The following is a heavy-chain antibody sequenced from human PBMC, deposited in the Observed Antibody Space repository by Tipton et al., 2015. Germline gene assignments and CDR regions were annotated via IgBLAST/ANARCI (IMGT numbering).Heavy chain of an antibody. CDR2: FYSGGRV. CDR3: ARLRETYGSDSDNWFDP. Sequence: LSLTCTVSGGSITRSPYYWGWVRQPPGKGLEWVSVFYSGGRVYYAGSVKGRFTISRDIPRNTIFLQMDSLRAEDTAVYFCARLRETYGSDSDNWFDPWGQGTLVTVSS. V-gene: IGHV3-53*01. D-gene: IGHD3-10*01. J-gene: IGHJ5*02. CDR1: GGSITRSPYY.